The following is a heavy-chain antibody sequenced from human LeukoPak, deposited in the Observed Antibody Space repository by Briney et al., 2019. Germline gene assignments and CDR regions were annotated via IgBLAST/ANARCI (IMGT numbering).Heavy chain of an antibody. CDR2: IYYSGST. J-gene: IGHJ2*01. CDR3: VRVKHYDLHWYFDL. V-gene: IGHV4-39*07. CDR1: GGSISSYY. Sequence: SETLSLTCTVSGGSISSYYWGWIRQPPGKGLEWIGSIYYSGSTYYNPSLKSRVTISVDTSKNQFSLKLSSVTAADTAVYYCVRVKHYDLHWYFDLWGRGTLVTVSS. D-gene: IGHD3-22*01.